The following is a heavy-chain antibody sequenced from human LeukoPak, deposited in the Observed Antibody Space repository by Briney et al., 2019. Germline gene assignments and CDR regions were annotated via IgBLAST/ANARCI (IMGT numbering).Heavy chain of an antibody. CDR1: GYTFTDYY. D-gene: IGHD1-26*01. J-gene: IGHJ4*02. V-gene: IGHV1-2*02. Sequence: ASVTLSCKASGYTFTDYYMHWVRQAPRQGLEWMGWFDPNSGGTKYGQRSQGRVTFTRDTTSSTAYMQLSSLISDATAVYYCSRAPRVGPTGDFLYWGQGTLVTVST. CDR2: FDPNSGGT. CDR3: SRAPRVGPTGDFLY.